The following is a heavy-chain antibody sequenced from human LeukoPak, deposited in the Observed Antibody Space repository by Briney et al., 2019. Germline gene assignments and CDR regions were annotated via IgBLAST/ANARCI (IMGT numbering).Heavy chain of an antibody. CDR3: AKAMIVVVARDGPFDY. CDR2: IKEDGNEK. J-gene: IGHJ4*02. CDR1: GFTFSGHS. V-gene: IGHV3-7*01. D-gene: IGHD3-22*01. Sequence: GGSLRLSCAASGFTFSGHSMSWYRQVPGKGLEWVANIKEDGNEKYYVDSVKGRFTVSRDNSKNTLYLQMNSLRAEDTAVYYCAKAMIVVVARDGPFDYWGQGTLVTVSS.